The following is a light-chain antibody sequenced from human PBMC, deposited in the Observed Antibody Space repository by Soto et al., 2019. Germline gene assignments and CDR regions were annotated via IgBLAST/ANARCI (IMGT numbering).Light chain of an antibody. Sequence: DIQLTQSPPSLSASVGDRVTISCRASQGISNYLAWYQQKPGELPKLVIYAASILQTGVPSRFSGSGSGTDFSLTISSLQPEDVATYFCQKYNSTPRTFGQGTKV. CDR1: QGISNY. V-gene: IGKV1-27*01. CDR2: AAS. J-gene: IGKJ1*01. CDR3: QKYNSTPRT.